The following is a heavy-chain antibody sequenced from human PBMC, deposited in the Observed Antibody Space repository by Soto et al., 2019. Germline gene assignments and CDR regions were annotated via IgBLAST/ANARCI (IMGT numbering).Heavy chain of an antibody. D-gene: IGHD4-17*01. Sequence: EVQLVESGGGLVQPGGSLRLYCAVSGFTFSGYWMHWVRQAPGKGLVWVSRINSDGSTTSYADSVKGRFTISRDNAKNTLYLQMDSLRAEDTAVYYCASAKIGDYFQVYWGQGTLVTVSS. J-gene: IGHJ4*02. CDR2: INSDGSTT. V-gene: IGHV3-74*01. CDR1: GFTFSGYW. CDR3: ASAKIGDYFQVY.